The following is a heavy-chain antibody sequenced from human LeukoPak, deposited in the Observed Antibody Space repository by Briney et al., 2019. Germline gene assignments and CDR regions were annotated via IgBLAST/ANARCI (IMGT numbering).Heavy chain of an antibody. V-gene: IGHV4-59*01. Sequence: PSETLSLTCTVSGGSISSYYWSWIRQPPGKGLEWIGYIFYSGSTNYNPSLKSRVTISVDTSKNQCSLKLRSVTAAATAVYYCARVFSYPLRAPFDPWGQGTLVTVSS. CDR1: GGSISSYY. CDR2: IFYSGST. J-gene: IGHJ5*02. CDR3: ARVFSYPLRAPFDP. D-gene: IGHD3-3*01.